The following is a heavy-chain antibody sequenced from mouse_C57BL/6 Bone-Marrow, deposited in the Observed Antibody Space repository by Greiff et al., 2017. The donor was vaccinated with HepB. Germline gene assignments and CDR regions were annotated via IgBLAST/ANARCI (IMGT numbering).Heavy chain of an antibody. V-gene: IGHV5-6*01. CDR3: ASHYYHHEY. CDR2: ISSGGSYT. CDR1: GFTFSSYG. D-gene: IGHD1-1*01. Sequence: DVHLVESGGDLVKPGGSLKLSCAASGFTFSSYGMSWVRQTPDKRLEWVATISSGGSYTYYPDSVKGRFTISRDNAKNTLYLQMSSLKSEDTSMYYCASHYYHHEYWGQGTTLTVSS. J-gene: IGHJ2*01.